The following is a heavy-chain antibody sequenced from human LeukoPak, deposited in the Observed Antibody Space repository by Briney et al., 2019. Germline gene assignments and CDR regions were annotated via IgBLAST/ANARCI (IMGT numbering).Heavy chain of an antibody. CDR3: ARLPGYYYYYYYMDV. V-gene: IGHV3-21*01. J-gene: IGHJ6*03. CDR2: ISSNSYI. CDR1: GFTFSNYA. Sequence: PGGSLRLSCVASGFTFSNYAMTWVRQAPGKGLEWVSGISSNSYIHYADSVKGRFTVSRDNAENSLYLQMNSLRAEDTAVYYCARLPGYYYYYYYMDVWGKGTTVTASS.